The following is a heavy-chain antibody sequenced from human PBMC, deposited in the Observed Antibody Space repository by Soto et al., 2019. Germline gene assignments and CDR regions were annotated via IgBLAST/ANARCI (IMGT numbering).Heavy chain of an antibody. CDR3: ASAVDTGGWFHFDY. D-gene: IGHD6-19*01. Sequence: EVQLLESGGGLVQPGGSLRLSCAASGFTFSSYAMTWVRQAPGKGLEWVSAISGSGGSTYYADSVKGRFTISRDNSKNTLYLQMTSLRAEDTAVYYCASAVDTGGWFHFDYWGQGTPVTVSS. CDR2: ISGSGGST. CDR1: GFTFSSYA. J-gene: IGHJ4*02. V-gene: IGHV3-23*01.